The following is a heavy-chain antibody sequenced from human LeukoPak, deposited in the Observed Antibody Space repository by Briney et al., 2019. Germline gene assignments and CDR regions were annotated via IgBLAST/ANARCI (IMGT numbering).Heavy chain of an antibody. Sequence: PGGPLRLSCAASGFTFSSYWMSWVRQAPGKGLEWVANIKQDGSEKYYVDSVKGRFTISRDNAKNSLYLQMNSLGAEDTAVYYCASDIVGAQWGGDAFDIWGQGTMVTVSS. CDR3: ASDIVGAQWGGDAFDI. CDR2: IKQDGSEK. V-gene: IGHV3-7*01. J-gene: IGHJ3*02. CDR1: GFTFSSYW. D-gene: IGHD1-26*01.